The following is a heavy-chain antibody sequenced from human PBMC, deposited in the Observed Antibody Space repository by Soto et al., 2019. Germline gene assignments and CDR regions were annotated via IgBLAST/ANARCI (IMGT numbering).Heavy chain of an antibody. V-gene: IGHV4-31*03. D-gene: IGHD6-13*01. CDR1: GGSISCGGYY. CDR2: IYYSGST. Sequence: TLSLTCTVSGGSISCGGYYWSWIRQHPGKGLEWIGYIYYSGSTYYNPSLKSRVTISVDTSKNQFSLKLSSVTAADTAVYYCAREIIAAAGPAPSNAFDIWGQGTMVTVSS. CDR3: AREIIAAAGPAPSNAFDI. J-gene: IGHJ3*02.